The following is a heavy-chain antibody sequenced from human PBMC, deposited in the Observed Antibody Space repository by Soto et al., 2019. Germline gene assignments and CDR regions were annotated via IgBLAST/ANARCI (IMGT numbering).Heavy chain of an antibody. D-gene: IGHD6-13*01. J-gene: IGHJ4*02. V-gene: IGHV3-23*01. CDR2: ISSSGGAT. CDR1: GFTFNTHA. Sequence: EVQLLESGGGLVQPGGSLRLSCAASGFTFNTHALSWVRQAPGKGLEWVSSISSSGGATYYADSVKGRFPISRDNSQNTLYLQMNSLRAEDTAVYYCAKSSLQYPLDFWGQGTLVTVSA. CDR3: AKSSLQYPLDF.